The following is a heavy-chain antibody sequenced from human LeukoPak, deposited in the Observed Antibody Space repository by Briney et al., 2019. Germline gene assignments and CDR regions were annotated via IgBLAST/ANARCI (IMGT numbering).Heavy chain of an antibody. V-gene: IGHV3-23*01. D-gene: IGHD3-3*01. CDR2: ITGGGDTT. CDR1: GFTFSDNY. J-gene: IGHJ4*02. CDR3: ARAAGTNGYYQLPIDS. Sequence: GGSLRLSCAASGFTFSDNYMTWVRQVPGKGLEWVSSITGGGDTTDYAASVKGRFTISRDNSKNTLYLQMNSLRADDRAIYHCARAAGTNGYYQLPIDSWGQGTLVTVSS.